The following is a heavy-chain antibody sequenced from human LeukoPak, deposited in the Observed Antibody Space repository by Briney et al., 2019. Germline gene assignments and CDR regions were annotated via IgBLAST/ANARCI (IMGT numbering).Heavy chain of an antibody. D-gene: IGHD6-19*01. J-gene: IGHJ4*02. CDR1: GFTFSSYA. Sequence: GGSLRLSCAASGFTFSSYAMSWVRQAPGKGLEWVSAISGSGGSTYYADSVKGRFTISRDNSKNTLYLQMNSLRAEDTAVYYCAKVPRIAVAEVGFFFDYWGQGTLVTVSS. CDR2: ISGSGGST. CDR3: AKVPRIAVAEVGFFFDY. V-gene: IGHV3-23*01.